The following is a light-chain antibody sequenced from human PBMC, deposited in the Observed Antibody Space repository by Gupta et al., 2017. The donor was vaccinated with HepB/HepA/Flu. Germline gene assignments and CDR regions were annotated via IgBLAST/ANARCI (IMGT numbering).Light chain of an antibody. V-gene: IGLV1-51*02. Sequence: QSVFTQPPSVSPAPRQKVTISCSGSSSNIGNNYVSWYQQLPGTAPKLLIYENNKRPSGIPDRFSGSKSGTSATLGITGLQTGDEADYYCGTWDSSLSAYVFGTGTKVTVL. CDR2: ENN. CDR3: GTWDSSLSAYV. J-gene: IGLJ1*01. CDR1: SSNIGNNY.